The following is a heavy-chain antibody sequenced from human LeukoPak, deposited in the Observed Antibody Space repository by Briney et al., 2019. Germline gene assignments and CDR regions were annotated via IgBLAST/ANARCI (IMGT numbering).Heavy chain of an antibody. CDR1: GYTFTRYY. D-gene: IGHD6-19*01. CDR3: AREGYSSGMGLGWFDP. Sequence: ASVKVSCKASGYTFTRYYMHWVRQAPGQGLEWMGIINPSGGSTSYAQKFQGRVTMTRDTSTSTVYMELSSLRSEDTAVYYCAREGYSSGMGLGWFDPWGQGTLVTVSS. V-gene: IGHV1-46*01. J-gene: IGHJ5*02. CDR2: INPSGGST.